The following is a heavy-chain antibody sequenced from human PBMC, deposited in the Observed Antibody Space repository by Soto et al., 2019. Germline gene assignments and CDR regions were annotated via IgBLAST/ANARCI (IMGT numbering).Heavy chain of an antibody. V-gene: IGHV6-1*01. CDR2: TYYRSKWYN. D-gene: IGHD6-13*01. J-gene: IGHJ6*03. CDR1: GDSVSSNSAA. Sequence: PSQTLSLTCAISGDSVSSNSAAWNWIRQSPSRGLEWLGRTYYRSKWYNDYAVSVKSRITINPDISKNQFSLQLNSVTPEDTAVYYCARDRQQLVSHYYYYYMDVWGKGTTVTVSS. CDR3: ARDRQQLVSHYYYYYMDV.